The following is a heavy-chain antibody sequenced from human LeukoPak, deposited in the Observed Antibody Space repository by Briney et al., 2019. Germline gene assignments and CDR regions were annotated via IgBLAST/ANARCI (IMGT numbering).Heavy chain of an antibody. V-gene: IGHV3-23*01. Sequence: GGSLRLSCAASGFTFSSYDMSWVRQAPGKGLEWVSGISGSGGSTHYADSVKGRFTISRDNSKNTLYLQMNSLRAEDTAVYYCANRPYGDYCYWGQGTLVTVSS. CDR2: ISGSGGST. CDR1: GFTFSSYD. CDR3: ANRPYGDYCY. J-gene: IGHJ4*02. D-gene: IGHD4-17*01.